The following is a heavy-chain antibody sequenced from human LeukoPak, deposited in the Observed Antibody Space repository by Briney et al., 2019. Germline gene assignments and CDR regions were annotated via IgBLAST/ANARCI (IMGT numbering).Heavy chain of an antibody. CDR1: GDSVSSNSAA. D-gene: IGHD5-12*01. V-gene: IGHV6-1*01. CDR2: TYYRSKWYN. Sequence: SQTPSLTCAISGDSVSSNSAAWNWIRQSPSRGLEWLGRTYYRSKWYNDYAVSVKSRITINPDTSKNQFSLQLNSVTPDDTAVYYCARDPWWLRLRENNPTGFDYWGQGTLVTVSS. CDR3: ARDPWWLRLRENNPTGFDY. J-gene: IGHJ4*02.